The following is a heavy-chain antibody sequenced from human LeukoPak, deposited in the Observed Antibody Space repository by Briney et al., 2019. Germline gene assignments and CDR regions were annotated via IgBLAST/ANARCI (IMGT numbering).Heavy chain of an antibody. D-gene: IGHD5-18*01. V-gene: IGHV3-23*01. J-gene: IGHJ4*02. CDR1: GFIVSSNY. Sequence: GGSLRLSCAASGFIVSSNYMSWVRQAPGKGLEWVSSISGSGDNTYYADSVKGRFTISRDNSKNTLYVQMNSLRAEDTAVYYCAKKRGSNFGAFDYWGQGTLVTVSS. CDR2: ISGSGDNT. CDR3: AKKRGSNFGAFDY.